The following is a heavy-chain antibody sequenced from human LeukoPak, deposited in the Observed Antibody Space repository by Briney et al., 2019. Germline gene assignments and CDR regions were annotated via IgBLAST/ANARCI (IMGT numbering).Heavy chain of an antibody. CDR1: GGSISSSSYY. V-gene: IGHV4-39*07. CDR3: ARVLYDFWSGYYNRRYNWFDP. CDR2: IYYSGST. J-gene: IGHJ5*02. Sequence: SETLSLTCTVSGGSISSSSYYWGWIRQPPGKGLEWIGSIYYSGSTYYNPSLKSRVTISVDTSKNQFSLKLSSVTAADTAVYYCARVLYDFWSGYYNRRYNWFDPWGQGTLVTVSS. D-gene: IGHD3-3*01.